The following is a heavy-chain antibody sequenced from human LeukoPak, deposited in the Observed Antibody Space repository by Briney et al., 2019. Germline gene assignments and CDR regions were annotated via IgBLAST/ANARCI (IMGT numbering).Heavy chain of an antibody. CDR3: ARGRGNSSSWYWDY. D-gene: IGHD6-13*01. V-gene: IGHV3-7*01. Sequence: PGGSLRLSCAASGFTFSSYWMTWVRQAPGRWLEWVANIKQDGSEKYYVDSAKDRFTISRDNGKKSLYLQMNSLRVEDTAVYYCARGRGNSSSWYWDYWGQGTLVTVSS. CDR2: IKQDGSEK. J-gene: IGHJ4*02. CDR1: GFTFSSYW.